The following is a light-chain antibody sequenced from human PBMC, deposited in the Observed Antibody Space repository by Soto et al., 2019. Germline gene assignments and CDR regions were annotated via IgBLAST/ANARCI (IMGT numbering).Light chain of an antibody. Sequence: QSVLTQPASVSGSPGQSIAISCTGTSSDVGGYNYVSWYQHHPGKAPKVVIYDVSSRPSGVSDRFSGSKSGNTASLTISGLQAEDEADYYCSSYASATTPVFGGGPKLTVL. CDR2: DVS. CDR1: SSDVGGYNY. J-gene: IGLJ3*02. V-gene: IGLV2-14*03. CDR3: SSYASATTPV.